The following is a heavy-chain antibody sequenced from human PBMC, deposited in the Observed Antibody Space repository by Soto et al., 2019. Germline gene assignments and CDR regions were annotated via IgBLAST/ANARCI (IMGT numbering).Heavy chain of an antibody. D-gene: IGHD3-16*01. Sequence: QVQLVESGGGVVQPGRSLRLSCAASGFTFSSYAMHWVRQAPGKGLEWVAVISYDGSNKYYADSVKVRFTISRDNSKNTLYLQMNSLRAEAPAVYYCARAYEGDYFDYWGQGTLVTVAS. J-gene: IGHJ4*02. CDR2: ISYDGSNK. CDR3: ARAYEGDYFDY. V-gene: IGHV3-30-3*01. CDR1: GFTFSSYA.